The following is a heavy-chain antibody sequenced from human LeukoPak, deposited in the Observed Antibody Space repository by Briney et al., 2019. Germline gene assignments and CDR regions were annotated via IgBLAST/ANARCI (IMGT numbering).Heavy chain of an antibody. D-gene: IGHD3-10*01. Sequence: ASVKVSCKASGYTFTSYAMNWVRQAPGQGLELMGWINTNTGNPTYAQGFTGRFVFSLDTSFSTAYLQISSLKAEDTAVYYCAREQRGYYYYYYMDVWGKGTTVTISS. CDR2: INTNTGNP. CDR1: GYTFTSYA. CDR3: AREQRGYYYYYYMDV. J-gene: IGHJ6*03. V-gene: IGHV7-4-1*02.